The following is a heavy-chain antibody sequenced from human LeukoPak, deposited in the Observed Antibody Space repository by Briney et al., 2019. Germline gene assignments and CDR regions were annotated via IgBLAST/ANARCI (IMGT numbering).Heavy chain of an antibody. CDR1: GGSISSSNYY. Sequence: SETLSLTCTVSGGSISSSNYYWGWIRQPPGKGLEWIGSIYYSGSTYYNPSLKSRVTISVDTSKNQFSLKLSSVTAADTAVYYCARDLRRGYSYVVYYMDVWGKGTTVTVSS. D-gene: IGHD5-18*01. CDR2: IYYSGST. J-gene: IGHJ6*03. CDR3: ARDLRRGYSYVVYYMDV. V-gene: IGHV4-39*07.